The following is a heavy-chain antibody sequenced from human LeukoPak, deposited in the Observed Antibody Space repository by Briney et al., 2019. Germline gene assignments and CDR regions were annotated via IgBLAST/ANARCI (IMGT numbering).Heavy chain of an antibody. CDR1: GFTFSTYS. V-gene: IGHV3-48*01. Sequence: GGSLRLSCAASGFTFSTYSMNWVRQAPGKGLEWVSYISSSLSSIYYADSVKGRFTISRDNAKNSLYLQMSSLRREDTAVYFCVRGSRYSGYDYFDYWGQGTLVTVSS. D-gene: IGHD5-12*01. J-gene: IGHJ4*02. CDR2: ISSSLSSI. CDR3: VRGSRYSGYDYFDY.